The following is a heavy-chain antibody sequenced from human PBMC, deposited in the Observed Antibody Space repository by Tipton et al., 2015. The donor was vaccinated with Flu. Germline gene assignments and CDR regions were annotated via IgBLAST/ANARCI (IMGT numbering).Heavy chain of an antibody. CDR1: GFTFSSYE. V-gene: IGHV3-48*03. J-gene: IGHJ5*02. D-gene: IGHD2-2*02. CDR3: AREYTPSGFDP. Sequence: SLRLSCAASGFTFSSYEMNWVRQAPGRGLEWLSYISSSGNTMDYADSVKGRFTISRDNVKYSVYLQMNSLRAEDTAVCYCAREYTPSGFDPWGQGTLVTVSS. CDR2: ISSSGNTM.